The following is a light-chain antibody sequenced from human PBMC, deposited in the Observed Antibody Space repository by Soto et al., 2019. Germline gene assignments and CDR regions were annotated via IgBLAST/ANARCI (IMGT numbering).Light chain of an antibody. V-gene: IGKV3-20*01. CDR3: QQYNSYPLT. J-gene: IGKJ4*01. CDR1: QSVSSSY. CDR2: GAS. Sequence: EIVLTQSPGTLSLSPGERATLSCRASQSVSSSYLAWYQHKPGQAPRLLIYGASSRATGIPDRFSGSGSGTEFTLTISSLQPDDFATYFCQQYNSYPLTFGGGTKVEIK.